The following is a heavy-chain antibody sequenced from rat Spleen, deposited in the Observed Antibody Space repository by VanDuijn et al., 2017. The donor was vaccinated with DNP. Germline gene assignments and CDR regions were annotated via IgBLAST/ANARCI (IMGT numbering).Heavy chain of an antibody. Sequence: EVQLVESGGDLVQPGGSLKLSCVASGFTFSYYWMAWVRQAPKKGLEWVATIIYDGSRTYYRDSVKGRFTISRDNAKSTLYLQMDSLRSEDTATYYCATSSYFGYDYGFAYWGQGTLVTVSS. J-gene: IGHJ3*01. V-gene: IGHV5S10*01. D-gene: IGHD1-7*01. CDR1: GFTFSYYW. CDR3: ATSSYFGYDYGFAY. CDR2: IIYDGSRT.